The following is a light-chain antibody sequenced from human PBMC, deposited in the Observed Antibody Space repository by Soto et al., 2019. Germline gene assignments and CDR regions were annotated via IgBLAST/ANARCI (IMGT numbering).Light chain of an antibody. J-gene: IGLJ1*01. CDR1: SSDVGSYDY. CDR2: DIS. Sequence: QSALTQPRSVSGFPGQSVTVSCSGSSSDVGSYDYVSWYQQYPGKAPKLIIYDISKRPSGVPDRFSGSKSGNTASLTISGLLPEDEADYYCCSYAGSYTYVFGPGTKV. V-gene: IGLV2-11*01. CDR3: CSYAGSYTYV.